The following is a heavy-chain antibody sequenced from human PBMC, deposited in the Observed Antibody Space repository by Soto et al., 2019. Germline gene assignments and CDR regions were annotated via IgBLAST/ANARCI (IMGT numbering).Heavy chain of an antibody. CDR3: ARDPTMVLGVFPLNLDY. V-gene: IGHV3-30-3*01. CDR2: ISYDGSNK. CDR1: GFTFSSYA. D-gene: IGHD3-10*01. J-gene: IGHJ4*02. Sequence: QVQLVESGGGVVQPGRSLRLSCAASGFTFSSYAMHWVRQAPGKGLEWVAVISYDGSNKYYADSVKGRFTISRDNSKNTLYLQMNSLRAEDTAVYYCARDPTMVLGVFPLNLDYWGQGTLVTVSS.